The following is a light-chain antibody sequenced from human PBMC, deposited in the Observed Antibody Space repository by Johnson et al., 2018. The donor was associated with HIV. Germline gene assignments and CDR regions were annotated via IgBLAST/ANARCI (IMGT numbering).Light chain of an antibody. V-gene: IGLV1-44*01. Sequence: QSVLTQPPSASQTPGQRVTISCSGSSSNIGSNTVNWYQQLPGTAPKLLIYDNNQRPSGVPDRFSGSQSGTSASLAISGLQSEDEADYYCAAWDDSLNGFYVFGTGTKVTVL. J-gene: IGLJ1*01. CDR3: AAWDDSLNGFYV. CDR2: DNN. CDR1: SSNIGSNT.